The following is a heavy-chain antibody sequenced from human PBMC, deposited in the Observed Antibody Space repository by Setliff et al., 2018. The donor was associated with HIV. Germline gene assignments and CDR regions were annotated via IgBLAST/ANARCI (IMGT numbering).Heavy chain of an antibody. CDR1: GGSISDYSDY. CDR3: ARRGRDGVLIVFATGFDP. CDR2: IYYSGST. Sequence: SETLSLTCTVSGGSISDYSDYWGWIRQPPGKGLEWIGNIYYSGSTYYNPSLKSRVAISIDTSENRFSLRLNSVTAADTGVYYCARRGRDGVLIVFATGFDPWGRGTLVTVSS. D-gene: IGHD2-8*01. J-gene: IGHJ5*02. V-gene: IGHV4-39*01.